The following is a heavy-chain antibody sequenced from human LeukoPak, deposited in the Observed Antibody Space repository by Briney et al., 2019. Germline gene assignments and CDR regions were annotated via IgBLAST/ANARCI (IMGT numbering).Heavy chain of an antibody. Sequence: GSVKVSCKVSGYTLTELSMHWVRQAPGKGLEWMGGFDPEDGETIYAQKFQGRVTMTEDTSTDTAYMELSSLRSEDTAVYYCARDEKNVDTVSHLGYWGQGTLVTVSS. D-gene: IGHD5-18*01. CDR3: ARDEKNVDTVSHLGY. CDR1: GYTLTELS. J-gene: IGHJ4*02. V-gene: IGHV1-24*01. CDR2: FDPEDGET.